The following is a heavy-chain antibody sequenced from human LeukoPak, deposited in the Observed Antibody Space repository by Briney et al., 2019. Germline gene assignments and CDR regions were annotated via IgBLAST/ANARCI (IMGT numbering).Heavy chain of an antibody. V-gene: IGHV4-30-2*01. CDR2: IFHTGST. CDR3: ARELWFANAPGSWLDP. CDR1: GDSISSGAYS. Sequence: SETLSLTCVVSGDSISSGAYSWSWIRQPPGKGLEWIGYIFHTGSTFYNPSLKSRVTISVDNSKNQFSLRVSSVTAADTAVYYCARELWFANAPGSWLDPWGQGTLVTVSS. J-gene: IGHJ5*02. D-gene: IGHD3-10*01.